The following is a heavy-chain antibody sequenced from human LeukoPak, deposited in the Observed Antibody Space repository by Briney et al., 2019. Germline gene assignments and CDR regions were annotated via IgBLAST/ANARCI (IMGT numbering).Heavy chain of an antibody. V-gene: IGHV3-7*01. CDR1: GFTFSTYW. Sequence: PGGSLRLSCAASGFTFSTYWMNWVRQAPGKGLEWVANIKQDGSEKYYVDSVKGRFTISRDNAKNSLYLQMNSLRAEDTAAYYCARDQGGLTSYGSSPLDYWGQGTLVTVSS. D-gene: IGHD5-18*01. CDR2: IKQDGSEK. J-gene: IGHJ4*02. CDR3: ARDQGGLTSYGSSPLDY.